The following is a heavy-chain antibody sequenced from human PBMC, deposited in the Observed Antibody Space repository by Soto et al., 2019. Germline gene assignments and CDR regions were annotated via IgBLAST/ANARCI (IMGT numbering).Heavy chain of an antibody. CDR2: ISDGGDLI. J-gene: IGHJ4*02. V-gene: IGHV3-23*01. CDR3: AKRKGKGLAAKNFDF. CDR1: GFPFSNHA. Sequence: GGSLRLSCAASGFPFSNHAMSCVRQAPWKGLEWFSGISDGGDLIYYADSVKGRFSMSRDNSENMLYLQMTNLRAEDTAIYFCAKRKGKGLAAKNFDFWGQGNLVTVSS. D-gene: IGHD2-15*01.